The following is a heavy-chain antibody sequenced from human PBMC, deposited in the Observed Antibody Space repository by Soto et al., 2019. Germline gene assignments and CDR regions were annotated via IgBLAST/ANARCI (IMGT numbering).Heavy chain of an antibody. CDR1: GGSISSADYY. J-gene: IGHJ4*02. CDR2: IYYSGST. D-gene: IGHD5-12*01. CDR3: ARDIEMATIGAYYFDY. V-gene: IGHV4-30-4*01. Sequence: TLSLACTVSGGSISSADYYWSWIRQPPGKGLEWLGYIYYSGSTYYNPSLKSRVTISVDTSKNQFSLKLSSVTAADTAVYYCARDIEMATIGAYYFDYWGQGTLVTVSS.